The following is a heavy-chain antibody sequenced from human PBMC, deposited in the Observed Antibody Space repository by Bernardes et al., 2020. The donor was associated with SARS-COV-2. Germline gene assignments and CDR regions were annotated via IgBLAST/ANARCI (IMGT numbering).Heavy chain of an antibody. CDR1: GFTVSSNY. CDR2: IYSGGST. CDR3: ARDRRLSGWFSFWFDP. V-gene: IGHV3-66*01. D-gene: IGHD6-19*01. Sequence: GGSLRLSCAASGFTVSSNYMSWVRQAPGKGLEWVSVIYSGGSTYYADSVKGRFTISRDNSKNTLYLQMNSLRAEDTAVYYCARDRRLSGWFSFWFDPWGQGTLVTVSS. J-gene: IGHJ5*02.